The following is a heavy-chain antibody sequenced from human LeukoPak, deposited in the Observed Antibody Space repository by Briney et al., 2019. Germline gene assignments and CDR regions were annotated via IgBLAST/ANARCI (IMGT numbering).Heavy chain of an antibody. D-gene: IGHD2-2*01. Sequence: NASETLSLTCTVSDGSISSSSYYWGWIRQPPGKGLEWIGSIYYSGSTYYNPSLKSRITISVDTSKNQFSLKLSSVTAADTAVYYCARSLPTQGWFDPWGQGTLVTVSS. J-gene: IGHJ5*02. V-gene: IGHV4-39*01. CDR3: ARSLPTQGWFDP. CDR2: IYYSGST. CDR1: DGSISSSSYY.